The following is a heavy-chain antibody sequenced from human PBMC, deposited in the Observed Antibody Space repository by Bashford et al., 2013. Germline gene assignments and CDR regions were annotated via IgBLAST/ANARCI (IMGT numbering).Heavy chain of an antibody. J-gene: IGHJ5*02. D-gene: IGHD2-21*01. CDR2: ISAYNGNT. CDR1: GYTFTSYG. V-gene: IGHV1-18*01. CDR3: ARPLAYCGGDCYNWFDP. Sequence: ASVKVSCKASGYTFTSYGISWVRQAPGQGLEWMGWISAYNGNTNYAQKLQGRVTMTTDTSTSTAYMELRSLRSDDTAVYYCARPLAYCGGDCYNWFDPGAREPWSPSPQ.